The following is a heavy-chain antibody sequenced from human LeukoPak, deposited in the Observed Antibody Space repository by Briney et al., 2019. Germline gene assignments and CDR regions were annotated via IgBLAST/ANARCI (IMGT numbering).Heavy chain of an antibody. Sequence: GGSLRLSCAASGFTFSSYAMSWVRQAPGKGLEWVSAISGSGGSTYYADSVKGRFTISRDNAKNSLYLQMNSLRAEDTAVYYCARGGRYGDYAFGYWGQGTLVTVSS. CDR3: ARGGRYGDYAFGY. J-gene: IGHJ4*02. CDR2: ISGSGGST. CDR1: GFTFSSYA. D-gene: IGHD4-17*01. V-gene: IGHV3-23*01.